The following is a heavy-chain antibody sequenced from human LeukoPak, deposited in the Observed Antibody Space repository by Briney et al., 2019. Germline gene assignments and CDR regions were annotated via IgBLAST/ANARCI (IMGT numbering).Heavy chain of an antibody. V-gene: IGHV3-21*01. CDR3: ARISSAPYSSSVDFDY. Sequence: GGSLRLSCAASGFTFSSYSMNWVRQAPGKGLEWVSSISSSSSYIYYADSVKGRFTISRDNAKDLLYLQMNSLRAEDTAVYYCARISSAPYSSSVDFDYWGQGTLVTVSS. CDR2: ISSSSSYI. CDR1: GFTFSSYS. J-gene: IGHJ4*02. D-gene: IGHD6-6*01.